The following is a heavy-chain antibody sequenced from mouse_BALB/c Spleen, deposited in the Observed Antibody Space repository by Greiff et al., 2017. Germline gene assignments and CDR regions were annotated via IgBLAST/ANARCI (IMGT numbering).Heavy chain of an antibody. CDR3: ARGLRRGRFAMDY. V-gene: IGHV14-3*02. CDR1: GFNIKDTY. CDR2: IDPANGNT. Sequence: VQLQQSGAELVKPGASVKLSCTASGFNIKDTYMHWVKQRPEQGLEWIGRIDPANGNTKYDPKFQGKATITADTSSNTAYLQLSSLTSEDTAVYYCARGLRRGRFAMDYWGQGTSVTVSS. D-gene: IGHD2-2*01. J-gene: IGHJ4*01.